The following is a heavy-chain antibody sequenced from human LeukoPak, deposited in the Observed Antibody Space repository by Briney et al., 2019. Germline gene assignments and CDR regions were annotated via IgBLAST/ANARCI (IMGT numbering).Heavy chain of an antibody. CDR1: GFTFTDYA. D-gene: IGHD4-17*01. Sequence: GGSLRLSCAASGFTFTDYAMNWVRQAPGEGLEWVSGISYGGDNTYYADSVKGRFTISRDNPRNTLNLALNSLRAEDTAVYYCAKDPHPYGDSVGGYHFDYWGQGTLVTVSS. V-gene: IGHV3-23*01. CDR2: ISYGGDNT. CDR3: AKDPHPYGDSVGGYHFDY. J-gene: IGHJ4*02.